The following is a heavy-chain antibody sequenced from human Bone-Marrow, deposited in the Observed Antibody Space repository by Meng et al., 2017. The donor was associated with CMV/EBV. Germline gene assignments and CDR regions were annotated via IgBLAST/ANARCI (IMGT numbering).Heavy chain of an antibody. V-gene: IGHV1-46*04. D-gene: IGHD2-2*02. Sequence: ASVKVSCKASGYTFTSYYMHWVRQAPGQGLEWMGIINPSGGSTSYAQKLQGRVTMTRDTSTSTVYMELSSLRSEDTAVYYCARDSEGYCSSTSCYREGANYYYGMDVWGQGTTVTVSS. CDR1: GYTFTSYY. CDR3: ARDSEGYCSSTSCYREGANYYYGMDV. CDR2: INPSGGST. J-gene: IGHJ6*02.